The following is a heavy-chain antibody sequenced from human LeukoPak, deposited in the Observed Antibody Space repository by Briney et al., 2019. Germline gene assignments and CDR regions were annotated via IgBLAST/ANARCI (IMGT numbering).Heavy chain of an antibody. CDR1: GGSIFSSNSY. V-gene: IGHV4-39*02. D-gene: IGHD4-11*01. J-gene: IGHJ6*03. Sequence: PSETLSLTCTVSGGSIFSSNSYWGWIRQPPGKGLEWIGSIYYSGNTYYNASLKSRVTISVDTSKNQFSLKLNSVTAADTAVYYCARDSHSNYYYYYMDVWGKGTTVTVSS. CDR3: ARDSHSNYYYYYMDV. CDR2: IYYSGNT.